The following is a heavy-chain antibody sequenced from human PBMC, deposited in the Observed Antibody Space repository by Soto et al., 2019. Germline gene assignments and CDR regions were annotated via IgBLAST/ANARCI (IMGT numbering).Heavy chain of an antibody. Sequence: GGSLRLSCTASGFTFLSFGMAWVRPAPGKGLEWVSAISGSGDSSYYADSVKDRFTISRDNPTNSLYLQMNNLRAEDTAVYYCAKVGIGMFSHKHHFDHWGQGTQVTVSS. CDR3: AKVGIGMFSHKHHFDH. CDR1: GFTFLSFG. V-gene: IGHV3-23*01. J-gene: IGHJ4*02. CDR2: ISGSGDSS. D-gene: IGHD2-2*03.